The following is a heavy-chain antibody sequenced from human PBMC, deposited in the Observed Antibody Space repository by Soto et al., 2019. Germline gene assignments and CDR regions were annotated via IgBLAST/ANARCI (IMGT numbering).Heavy chain of an antibody. D-gene: IGHD2-2*01. CDR1: GFTFSSYA. CDR2: ISGSGGST. J-gene: IGHJ6*03. V-gene: IGHV3-23*01. CDR3: AKDLVTAMNYYYYYMDV. Sequence: GGSLRLSCAASGFTFSSYAMSWVRQAPGKGLEWVSAISGSGGSTYYADSVKGRFTIPRENSKNTLYLQMNSLRAEDTAVYYCAKDLVTAMNYYYYYMDVWGKGTTVTVSS.